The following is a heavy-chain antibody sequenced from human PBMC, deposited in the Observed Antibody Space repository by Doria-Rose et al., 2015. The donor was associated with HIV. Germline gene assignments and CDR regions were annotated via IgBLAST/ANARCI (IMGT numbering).Heavy chain of an antibody. V-gene: IGHV2-26*01. CDR3: ARIKSSRWYHKYYFDF. CDR1: GVSLSSPGMG. J-gene: IGHJ4*02. Sequence: VTLKESGPVLVKPTETLTLTCTVSGVSLSSPGMGVSWIRQPPGKALEWLANIFPDDDRSYKTSLKSRLTISRGTSKSQVVLTMTDMDPVDTATYYCARIKSSRWYHKYYFDFWGQGTLVIVSA. D-gene: IGHD6-13*01. CDR2: IFPDDDR.